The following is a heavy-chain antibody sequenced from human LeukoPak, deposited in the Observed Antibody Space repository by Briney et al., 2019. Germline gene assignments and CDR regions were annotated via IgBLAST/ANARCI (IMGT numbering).Heavy chain of an antibody. V-gene: IGHV4-59*12. J-gene: IGHJ3*02. D-gene: IGHD6-13*01. CDR3: AKWRQLVRAFDI. CDR1: GGSISSYY. CDR2: IYYSGST. Sequence: SETLSLTCNVSGGSISSYYWSWIRQPPGKGLEWIGYIYYSGSTNYNPSLKSRVTISVDTSKNQFSLKLSSVTAADTAVYYCAKWRQLVRAFDIWGQGTMVTVSS.